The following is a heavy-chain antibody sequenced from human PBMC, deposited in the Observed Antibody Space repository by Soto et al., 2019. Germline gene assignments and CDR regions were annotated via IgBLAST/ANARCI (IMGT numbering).Heavy chain of an antibody. V-gene: IGHV3-23*01. CDR1: GFFCSSYT. J-gene: IGHJ4*02. D-gene: IGHD6-19*01. CDR3: AKARDQQWVRLPFDY. CDR2: FSATSENT. Sequence: EVQLLESGGGLVQPGGSLRLSCVGSGFFCSSYTMTWVRQAPGKGLEWVSSFSATSENTYYADSVRGRFTISRDNSKNTPFLQMNSLTAEDTAMYYCAKARDQQWVRLPFDYWGQGILVIVSS.